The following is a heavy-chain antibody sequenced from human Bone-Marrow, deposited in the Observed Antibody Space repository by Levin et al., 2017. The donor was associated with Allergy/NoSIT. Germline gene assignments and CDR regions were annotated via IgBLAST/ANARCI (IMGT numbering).Heavy chain of an antibody. CDR3: ARDVSNYYYYSGMDV. J-gene: IGHJ6*02. V-gene: IGHV4-59*01. CDR2: IYYSGTT. CDR1: GGFLNTFY. Sequence: SETLSLTCTVSGGFLNTFYWSWIRQPPGKGLEWIGHIYYSGTTNYNPSLESRVTISLDASKNQFSLRLTSVTAADTAVYYCARDVSNYYYYSGMDVWGQGTTVTVSS.